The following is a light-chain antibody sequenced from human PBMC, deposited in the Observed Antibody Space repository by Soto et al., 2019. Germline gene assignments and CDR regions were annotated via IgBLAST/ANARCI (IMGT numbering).Light chain of an antibody. V-gene: IGLV2-14*03. CDR3: SSYISSSTLEV. Sequence: SALNQPASVSGAPGQSITISRPGTNSDVGGYNYVSWYQHHPGKAPKLLIYDVTTRPSGVSNRFSGSKSGNTASLTISGLQPEDEADYYCSSYISSSTLEVFGTGTKVTVL. CDR1: NSDVGGYNY. CDR2: DVT. J-gene: IGLJ1*01.